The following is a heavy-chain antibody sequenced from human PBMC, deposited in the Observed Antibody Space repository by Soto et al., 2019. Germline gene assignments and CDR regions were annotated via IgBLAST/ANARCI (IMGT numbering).Heavy chain of an antibody. Sequence: PGGSLRLSCAASGFTFSDYYMDWVRQAPGKGLEWVGRIRNKVKSYSTEYAASVKGRFILSRDDSNNSLYLQMNSLKTEDTAVYYCVRDRNWSYESWDLGTLVTVSS. D-gene: IGHD1-26*01. J-gene: IGHJ5*02. CDR1: GFTFSDYY. V-gene: IGHV3-72*01. CDR2: IRNKVKSYST. CDR3: VRDRNWSYES.